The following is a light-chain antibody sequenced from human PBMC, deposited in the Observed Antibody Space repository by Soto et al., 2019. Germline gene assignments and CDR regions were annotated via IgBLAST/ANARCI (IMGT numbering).Light chain of an antibody. J-gene: IGLJ1*01. Sequence: QSALTQPASVSGSPGQSITISCTGTSSDVGGYNYVSWYQQHPGKAPKLMIYDVSNRPSGVSNRFSGSKSGNTASLTISGLQAEDEADYYSSSYTSSSTYVFGTGTKPTVL. CDR2: DVS. CDR3: SSYTSSSTYV. V-gene: IGLV2-14*01. CDR1: SSDVGGYNY.